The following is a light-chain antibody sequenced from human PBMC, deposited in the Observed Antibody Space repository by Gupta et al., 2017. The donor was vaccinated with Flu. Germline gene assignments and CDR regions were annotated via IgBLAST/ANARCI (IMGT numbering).Light chain of an antibody. CDR1: QSISSW. CDR2: RTS. J-gene: IGKJ3*01. V-gene: IGKV1-5*03. CDR3: QQYNSFT. Sequence: QSPYTLSASVGDRVTSSCRASQSISSWVAWEQQTPGRAPKLLIYRTSTLKTGVPSRFSGSGSGTEFTLTSSSLQTDDFATYECQQYNSFTFGHGTTVDLK.